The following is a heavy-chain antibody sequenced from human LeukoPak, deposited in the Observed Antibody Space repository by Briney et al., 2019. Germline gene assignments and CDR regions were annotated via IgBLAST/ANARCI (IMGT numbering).Heavy chain of an antibody. CDR3: ARSSNYDAFDI. CDR1: GFSFSSNW. D-gene: IGHD4-11*01. V-gene: IGHV3-48*03. Sequence: GGSLRLSCTASGFSFSSNWMNWVRQAPGKGLEWVSYISSSGSTIYYADSVKGRFTISRDNAKNSLYLQMNSLRAEDTAVYYCARSSNYDAFDIWGQGTMVTVSS. CDR2: ISSSGSTI. J-gene: IGHJ3*02.